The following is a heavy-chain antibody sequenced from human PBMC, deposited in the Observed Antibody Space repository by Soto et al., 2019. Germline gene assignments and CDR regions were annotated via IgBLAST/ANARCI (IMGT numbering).Heavy chain of an antibody. D-gene: IGHD3-16*01. CDR2: VKEDGSEL. V-gene: IGHV3-7*01. CDR1: GFNVMSYC. CDR3: ARDIGFDYVN. Sequence: GSLRLSCAVSGFNVMSYCMSWVRQAPGKGLEWVASVKEDGSELYYLHSVRGRFSMTRDSAGNALHLTMNYLSAEDTGVYFCARDIGFDYVNWGQGIPVTVSS. J-gene: IGHJ4*02.